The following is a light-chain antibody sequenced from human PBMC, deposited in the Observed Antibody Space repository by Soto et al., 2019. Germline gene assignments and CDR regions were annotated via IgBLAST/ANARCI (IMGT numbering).Light chain of an antibody. CDR2: GAS. CDR1: QSVSSN. V-gene: IGKV3-15*01. Sequence: EIVMTQSPATLSVSPGERATLSCRASQSVSSNLAWYQHKPGQAPRLLIYGASTRASGIPARFSGSGSETDFTLTISSLQSEDSAVYYCQQYHNWPPITFGQGTRLEIK. CDR3: QQYHNWPPIT. J-gene: IGKJ5*01.